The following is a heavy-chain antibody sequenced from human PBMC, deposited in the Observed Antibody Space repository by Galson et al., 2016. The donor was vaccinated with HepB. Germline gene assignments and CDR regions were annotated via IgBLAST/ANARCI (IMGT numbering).Heavy chain of an antibody. CDR2: ICGNSGNT. CDR1: GYTFTNYA. D-gene: IGHD1-26*01. Sequence: SVRVSCTASGYTFTNYAMTWVRQAPGKGLEWISCICGNSGNTHYAHTFQGRFTISTDNSKNTSFLEMNSVRADDTAVYYCAKDPSQLVDGTSGNWGQGTMVTVSS. J-gene: IGHJ4*02. V-gene: IGHV3-23*01. CDR3: AKDPSQLVDGTSGN.